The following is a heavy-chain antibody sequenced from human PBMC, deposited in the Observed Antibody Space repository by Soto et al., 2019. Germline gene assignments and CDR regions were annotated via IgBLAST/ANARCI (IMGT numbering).Heavy chain of an antibody. D-gene: IGHD4-4*01. CDR3: ARGLPTVKAFREGLDV. Sequence: DGSLRLSCASSGFSFSSYDMHWVRQATGKGLEWVSGIGTDGDIYYPDSVKGRFTISRENAKNSLYLQMNRLRAGDTAVYYCARGLPTVKAFREGLDVWGHRIPVNVSS. CDR2: IGTDGDI. V-gene: IGHV3-13*01. J-gene: IGHJ6*02. CDR1: GFSFSSYD.